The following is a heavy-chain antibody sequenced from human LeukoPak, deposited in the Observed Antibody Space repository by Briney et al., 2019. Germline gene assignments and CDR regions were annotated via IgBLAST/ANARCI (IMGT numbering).Heavy chain of an antibody. J-gene: IGHJ4*02. D-gene: IGHD6-19*01. CDR3: ARARSGSGWYSAY. CDR1: GYDFTSVG. CDR2: ISPYNGNT. V-gene: IGHV1-18*01. Sequence: ASVKETCKACGYDFTSVGIAWVRQAPGQGLEWMGWISPYNGNTRYVQKLQGRVTMTTDTSTSTAYMELRSLRFDDTAVYYCARARSGSGWYSAYSGQATLVTVSS.